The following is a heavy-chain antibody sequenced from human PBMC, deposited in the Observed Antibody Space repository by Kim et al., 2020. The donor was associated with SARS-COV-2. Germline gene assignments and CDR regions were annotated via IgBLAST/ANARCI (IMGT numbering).Heavy chain of an antibody. Sequence: DSVRGRSTTSRDNAKNSLYLQMNSLRAGDTALYYCATHLRGSGWYGPLDYWGQGTLVTVSS. V-gene: IGHV3-9*01. CDR3: ATHLRGSGWYGPLDY. J-gene: IGHJ4*02. D-gene: IGHD6-19*01.